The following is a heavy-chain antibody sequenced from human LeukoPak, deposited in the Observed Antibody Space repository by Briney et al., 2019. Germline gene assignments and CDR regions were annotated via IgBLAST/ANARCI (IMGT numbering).Heavy chain of an antibody. CDR1: GFTFSSHA. Sequence: TGGSLRLSCAASGFTFSSHAMNWVRQAPGKGLEWVSVISGSGGSTSYADSVKGRFTISRDNSKNTLYLQMNSLRAEDTAVYYCARVTYGSGTYGAFDYWGQGTLVTVSS. V-gene: IGHV3-23*01. D-gene: IGHD3-10*01. CDR2: ISGSGGST. CDR3: ARVTYGSGTYGAFDY. J-gene: IGHJ4*02.